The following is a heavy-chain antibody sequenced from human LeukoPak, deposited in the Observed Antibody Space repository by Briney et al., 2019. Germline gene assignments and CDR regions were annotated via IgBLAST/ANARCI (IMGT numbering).Heavy chain of an antibody. J-gene: IGHJ3*02. CDR3: AKGVRGYSLDDAFDI. D-gene: IGHD5-18*01. Sequence: GGSLRLSCAASGLTFSSYAMSWVRQAPGKGLEWVSAISGSGGSTYYADFVKGRFTISRDNSKNTPYLKMNSLRAEDTAVYYCAKGVRGYSLDDAFDIWGQGTMVTVSS. CDR2: ISGSGGST. V-gene: IGHV3-23*01. CDR1: GLTFSSYA.